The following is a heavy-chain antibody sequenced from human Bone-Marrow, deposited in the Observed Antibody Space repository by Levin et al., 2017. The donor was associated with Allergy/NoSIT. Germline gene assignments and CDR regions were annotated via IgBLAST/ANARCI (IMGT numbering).Heavy chain of an antibody. V-gene: IGHV3-23*01. CDR2: ISGGGEKI. J-gene: IGHJ4*02. D-gene: IGHD1-26*01. CDR3: ATSPAYPYYYFDF. Sequence: ETLSLTCAASGFTFTSYAMSWVRQAPGKGLEWVSTISGGGEKIYYADSVKGRFTISRDNSKNTVYLQVNSLRVEDTAVYYCATSPAYPYYYFDFWGQGTLVAVSS. CDR1: GFTFTSYA.